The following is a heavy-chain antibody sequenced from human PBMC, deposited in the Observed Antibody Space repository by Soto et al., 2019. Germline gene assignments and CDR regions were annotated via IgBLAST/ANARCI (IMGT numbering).Heavy chain of an antibody. D-gene: IGHD6-13*01. CDR2: MIPIFGTA. CDR3: ARGNSSWWTQLGYYYYGMDV. CDR1: GGTFSGYA. Sequence: GSSVKVSCKASGGTFSGYAISWVRQAPGQGLEWMGGMIPIFGTANYAQKFQGRVTITADESTSTAYMGLSRMRSEDTAVYYCARGNSSWWTQLGYYYYGMDVSGQGTTVTVSS. J-gene: IGHJ6*02. V-gene: IGHV1-69*13.